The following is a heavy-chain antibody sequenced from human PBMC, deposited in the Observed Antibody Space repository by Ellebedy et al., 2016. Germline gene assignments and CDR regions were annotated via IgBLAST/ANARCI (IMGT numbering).Heavy chain of an antibody. CDR1: GFSFGDYA. Sequence: GGSLRLSCSASGFSFGDYAMSWFRQAPGKGPEWVGFIKSRSFGGTAEYAASVKGRFSISRNDSSNIVYLQMNSLKTEDTAVYYCTRADQIVATVGFYWGQGTQVTVSS. CDR3: TRADQIVATVGFY. D-gene: IGHD5-12*01. V-gene: IGHV3-49*03. J-gene: IGHJ4*02. CDR2: IKSRSFGGTA.